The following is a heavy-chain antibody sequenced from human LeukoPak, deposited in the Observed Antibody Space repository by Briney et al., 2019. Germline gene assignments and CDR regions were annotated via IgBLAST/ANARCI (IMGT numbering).Heavy chain of an antibody. Sequence: GESLKISCKGSGYSFTSYGIGWVLQMPGKGLEWMGIIYPGDSDTRYSPSFQGQVTISADKSISTAYLQWSSLKASDTATYYCARGVDYGDYGGGAFDIWGHGTMVTVSS. J-gene: IGHJ3*02. D-gene: IGHD4-17*01. CDR1: GYSFTSYG. CDR2: IYPGDSDT. CDR3: ARGVDYGDYGGGAFDI. V-gene: IGHV5-51*01.